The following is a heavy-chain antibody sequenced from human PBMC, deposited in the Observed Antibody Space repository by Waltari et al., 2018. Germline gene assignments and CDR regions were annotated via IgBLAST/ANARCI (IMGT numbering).Heavy chain of an antibody. V-gene: IGHV3-23*04. Sequence: EVQLVESGGGLVQPGGSLRLSCAASGFTFNSYAISWVRQAPGKGLEWFSALSASGGTIYYADSVKGRFTISRDNAKNTVYLQMNSLRAEDTAVYYCARVWGSYRSFDYWGQGTLVTVSS. CDR1: GFTFNSYA. D-gene: IGHD3-16*02. CDR3: ARVWGSYRSFDY. J-gene: IGHJ4*02. CDR2: LSASGGTI.